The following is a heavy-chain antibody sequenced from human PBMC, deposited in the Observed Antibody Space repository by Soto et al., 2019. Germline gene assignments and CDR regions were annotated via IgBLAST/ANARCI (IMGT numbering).Heavy chain of an antibody. CDR2: TYYRSKWYN. Sequence: SQTLSLTCAISGDSVSSNSAAWNWIRQSPSRGLEWLGRTYYRSKWYNDYAVSVKSRITINPDTSKNQFSLQLNSVTPEDTAVYYCAREESSDFWSGYPRPTSMDVWGHVPTVTLSS. D-gene: IGHD3-3*01. CDR1: GDSVSSNSAA. CDR3: AREESSDFWSGYPRPTSMDV. V-gene: IGHV6-1*01. J-gene: IGHJ6*02.